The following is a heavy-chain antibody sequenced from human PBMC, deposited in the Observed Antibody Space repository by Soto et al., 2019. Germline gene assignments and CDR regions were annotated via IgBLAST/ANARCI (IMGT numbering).Heavy chain of an antibody. CDR1: RLNFRSYA. V-gene: IGHV3-33*01. J-gene: IGHJ6*02. D-gene: IGHD6-19*01. CDR2: IWYDGSNK. Sequence: GGSLRLSCAPSRLNFRSYAMHWVCQAPGKGLEWVAVIWYDGSNKYYADSVKGRFTISRDNSKNTLYLQMNSLRAEDTAVYYCARDSASGWYKINGMDVWGQGT. CDR3: ARDSASGWYKINGMDV.